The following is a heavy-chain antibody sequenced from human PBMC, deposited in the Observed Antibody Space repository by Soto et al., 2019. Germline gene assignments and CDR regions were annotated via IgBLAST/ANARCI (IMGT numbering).Heavy chain of an antibody. CDR3: AKDSIEYSASVDY. D-gene: IGHD5-12*01. V-gene: IGHV3-23*01. J-gene: IGHJ4*02. CDR1: GFSFNSYA. CDR2: ISGSGGSS. Sequence: EVQLLESGGGLIQPGGSLRLSCSASGFSFNSYAMMWVRQAPGKGLEWVSVISGSGGSSYFADSAKRRFTIARDNSKNMLYLEMNSLRAEDTARYFCAKDSIEYSASVDYWGQGTLVIVSS.